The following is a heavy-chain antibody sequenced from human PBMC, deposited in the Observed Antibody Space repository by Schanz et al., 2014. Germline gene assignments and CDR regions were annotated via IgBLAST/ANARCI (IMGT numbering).Heavy chain of an antibody. CDR3: ARDAVALVPEYFMDV. CDR1: GFTFSTYW. V-gene: IGHV3-33*08. Sequence: LLVESGGGLVQPGGSLRLSCAASGFTFSTYWMHWVRQAPGKGLVWVALVWSDGNTKYYVDSVKGRFTISRDNSMNTLHLQMDGLRVEDTAVYYCARDAVALVPEYFMDVWGKGTPVTVSS. D-gene: IGHD2-15*01. J-gene: IGHJ6*03. CDR2: VWSDGNTK.